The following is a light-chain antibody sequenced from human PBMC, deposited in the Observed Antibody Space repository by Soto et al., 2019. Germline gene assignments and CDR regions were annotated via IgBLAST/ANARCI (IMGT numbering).Light chain of an antibody. V-gene: IGKV1-39*01. J-gene: IGKJ3*01. Sequence: DIQMTQSPSSLSASVGDRVTITCRASQSISSYLNWYQQKPGKAPKLLIYDASSLQSGVPSRFSGSVSGTDFTLTISSLQPEDFATYYCQQSYSTPFTFGPGTKVDIK. CDR2: DAS. CDR1: QSISSY. CDR3: QQSYSTPFT.